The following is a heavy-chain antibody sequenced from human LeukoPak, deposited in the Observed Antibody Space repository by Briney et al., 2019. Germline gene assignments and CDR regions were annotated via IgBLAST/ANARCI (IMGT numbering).Heavy chain of an antibody. CDR3: ARRYCSRTSCYVYFDY. Sequence: GGSLRLSCAASGFTFSSYWMGWVRQAPGKGLEWVANINEDGSEKYYVDSVKGRFTISRDNAKNSLYLQMNRLRAEDTAVYHCARRYCSRTSCYVYFDYWGQGTLVTVSS. V-gene: IGHV3-7*04. CDR2: INEDGSEK. D-gene: IGHD2-2*01. J-gene: IGHJ4*02. CDR1: GFTFSSYW.